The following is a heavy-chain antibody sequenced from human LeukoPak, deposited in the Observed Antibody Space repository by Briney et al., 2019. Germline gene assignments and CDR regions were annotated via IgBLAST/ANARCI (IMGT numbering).Heavy chain of an antibody. CDR1: GFTFNSYW. V-gene: IGHV3-74*01. D-gene: IGHD2-21*02. CDR2: INPDGSWT. CDR3: ARYEQRPGVTASDP. J-gene: IGHJ5*02. Sequence: GGSLRLSCAASGFTFNSYWMVWFHRAPGKGLVWVSCINPDGSWTLHADSVKGRFAVSRDYARNTLYLRMNSLGVEDTAMYYCARYEQRPGVTASDPWSQETLVTVSS.